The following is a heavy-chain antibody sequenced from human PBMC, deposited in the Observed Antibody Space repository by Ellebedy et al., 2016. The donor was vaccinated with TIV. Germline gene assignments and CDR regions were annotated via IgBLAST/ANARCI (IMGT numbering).Heavy chain of an antibody. CDR1: GYSFTTYW. V-gene: IGHV5-51*01. D-gene: IGHD1-1*01. CDR2: IYPGDSDT. J-gene: IGHJ3*02. Sequence: GESLKISXKGSGYSFTTYWIAWVRQMPGKDLEWMGSIYPGDSDTRYSPSSQGQVTISVDKSSSTAYLQWSRLKASDTAKYYCARSQFVWALGTNDYFDIWGQGTMVTVSS. CDR3: ARSQFVWALGTNDYFDI.